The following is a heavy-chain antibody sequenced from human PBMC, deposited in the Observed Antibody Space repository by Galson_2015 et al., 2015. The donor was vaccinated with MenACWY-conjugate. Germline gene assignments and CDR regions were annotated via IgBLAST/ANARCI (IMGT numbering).Heavy chain of an antibody. V-gene: IGHV3-74*01. Sequence: SLRLSCAASGFTFNSHWMHWVRQPPGKGLEWISYIKADGSFSNYADSVKGRFTISTDNAKNIVYLQMNGLGDEDTAVYFCARDTIWFFDYWGQGTLVTVSS. CDR3: ARDTIWFFDY. CDR2: IKADGSFS. J-gene: IGHJ4*02. D-gene: IGHD3-9*01. CDR1: GFTFNSHW.